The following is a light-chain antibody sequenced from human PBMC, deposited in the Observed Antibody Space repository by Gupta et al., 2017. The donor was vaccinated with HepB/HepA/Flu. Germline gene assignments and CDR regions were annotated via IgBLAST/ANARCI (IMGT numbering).Light chain of an antibody. Sequence: EIVLTQSPGTLSLSPGERATLSCRASQTITDNYLTWYQQKTGQAPRLILYGASRRATGIPDRFSGSGSGTDFTLSINRLEPEDFAVYYCHQYGTSQWTFGQGTRVE. CDR3: HQYGTSQWT. V-gene: IGKV3-20*01. J-gene: IGKJ1*01. CDR1: QTITDNY. CDR2: GAS.